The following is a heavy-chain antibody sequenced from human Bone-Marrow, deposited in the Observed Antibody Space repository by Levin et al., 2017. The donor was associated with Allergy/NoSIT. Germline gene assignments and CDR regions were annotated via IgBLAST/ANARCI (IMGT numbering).Heavy chain of an antibody. CDR2: IWYDGSNK. J-gene: IGHJ4*02. V-gene: IGHV3-33*01. D-gene: IGHD5-24*01. Sequence: AGGSLRLSCAASGFTFSSYGMHWVRQAPGKGLEWVAVIWYDGSNKYYADSVKGRFTISRDNSKNTLYLQMNSLRAEDTAVYYCVRGDGYNYGAFDYWGQGTLVTVSS. CDR1: GFTFSSYG. CDR3: VRGDGYNYGAFDY.